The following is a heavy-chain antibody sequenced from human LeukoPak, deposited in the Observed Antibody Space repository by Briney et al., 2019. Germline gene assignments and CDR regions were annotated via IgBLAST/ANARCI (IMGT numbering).Heavy chain of an antibody. J-gene: IGHJ4*02. CDR2: ISSSSPI. CDR1: GFTFSSYS. CDR3: ARDRCGGDCYAKDY. Sequence: GGSLRLSCAASGFTFSSYSMNWVRQAPGKGLEWVSYISSSSPIYYADSVKGRFTISRDNAKNSVYLQMNSLRAEDTAVYYCARDRCGGDCYAKDYWGQGTLVTVSS. D-gene: IGHD2-21*02. V-gene: IGHV3-48*01.